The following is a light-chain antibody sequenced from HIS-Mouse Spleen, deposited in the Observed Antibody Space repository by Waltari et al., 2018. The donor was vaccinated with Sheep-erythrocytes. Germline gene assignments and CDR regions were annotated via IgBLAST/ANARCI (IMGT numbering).Light chain of an antibody. Sequence: EIVLTQSPGTLSLSPGERATLSCRARQSVSSSYLAWYQQKPGQPPRLLIYGAISRATGVPDRFSGSGSGTDFTLTISRLEPEDFAVYYCQQYGSTPGTFGEGTKVEIK. J-gene: IGKJ4*02. V-gene: IGKV3-20*01. CDR3: QQYGSTPGT. CDR2: GAI. CDR1: QSVSSSY.